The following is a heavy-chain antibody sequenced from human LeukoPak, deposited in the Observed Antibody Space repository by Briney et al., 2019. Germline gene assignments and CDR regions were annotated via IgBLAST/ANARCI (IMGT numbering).Heavy chain of an antibody. Sequence: SETLSLTCTVSGGSVSSGSYYWSWIRQPPGKGLEWTGYIYYSGSTNYNPSLKSRVTISVDTSKNQFSLKLSSVTAADTAVYYCAREWNDCSSTSCFNWFDPWGQGTLVTVSS. CDR1: GGSVSSGSYY. D-gene: IGHD2-2*01. CDR3: AREWNDCSSTSCFNWFDP. CDR2: IYYSGST. V-gene: IGHV4-61*01. J-gene: IGHJ5*02.